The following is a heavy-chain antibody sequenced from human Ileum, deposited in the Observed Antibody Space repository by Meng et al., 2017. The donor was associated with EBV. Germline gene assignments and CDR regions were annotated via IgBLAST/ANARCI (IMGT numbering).Heavy chain of an antibody. V-gene: IGHV3-23*04. CDR3: AKRSPVIQGVVSYYFDY. D-gene: IGHD3-10*01. CDR1: GLTFSRDG. J-gene: IGHJ4*02. Sequence: EVQLVESGGGLEQPGGSLRLSCSASGLTFSRDGMSWVRQAPGRGLEWVSTITGSGGNTYYADSVKGRFTISRDNSKNTLYLQMNSLRAEDTAVYYCAKRSPVIQGVVSYYFDYWGQGTLVTVS. CDR2: ITGSGGNT.